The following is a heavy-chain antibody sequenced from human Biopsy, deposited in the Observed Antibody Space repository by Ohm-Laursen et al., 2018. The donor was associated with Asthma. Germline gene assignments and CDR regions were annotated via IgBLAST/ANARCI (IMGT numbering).Heavy chain of an antibody. CDR1: GFTFRSFG. CDR2: ISYNGSTK. J-gene: IGHJ3*01. CDR3: ARDGFGAYQIDAFNL. Sequence: SLRLSCTALGFTFRSFGMHWVRQAPGKGLEWVALISYNGSTKVYPDSVKGRFSISRDNSKNTLYLQMNTLTAEDTAVYYCARDGFGAYQIDAFNLWGQGTLVTVSS. D-gene: IGHD3-10*01. V-gene: IGHV3-30*03.